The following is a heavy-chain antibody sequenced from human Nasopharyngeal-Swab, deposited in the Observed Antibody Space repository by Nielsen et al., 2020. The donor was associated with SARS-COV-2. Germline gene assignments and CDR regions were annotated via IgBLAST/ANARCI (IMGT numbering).Heavy chain of an antibody. Sequence: GGSLRLSCAASGFTFSSYSMNWVRQAPGKGLEWVSSISSSSSYIYYADSVKGRFTISRDNAENSLYLQMNSLRAEDTAVYYCARASRGTSTRTFDYWGQGTLVTVSS. D-gene: IGHD1-1*01. CDR1: GFTFSSYS. CDR3: ARASRGTSTRTFDY. J-gene: IGHJ4*02. CDR2: ISSSSSYI. V-gene: IGHV3-21*01.